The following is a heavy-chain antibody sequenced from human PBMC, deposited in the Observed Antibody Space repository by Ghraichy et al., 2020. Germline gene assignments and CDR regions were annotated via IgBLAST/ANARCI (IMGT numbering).Heavy chain of an antibody. CDR1: GFAFSTYS. V-gene: IGHV3-21*01. J-gene: IGHJ6*02. CDR3: ARVRPGSVTWIFDYGLDV. D-gene: IGHD2-2*03. Sequence: GGSLRLSCAASGFAFSTYSMKWVRQAPGKGLEWVSYITSTSSYIYYADSVKGRFTISRDNAKNSPYLQMNSLRADDTAVYYCARVRPGSVTWIFDYGLDVWGQGTTVTVSS. CDR2: ITSTSSYI.